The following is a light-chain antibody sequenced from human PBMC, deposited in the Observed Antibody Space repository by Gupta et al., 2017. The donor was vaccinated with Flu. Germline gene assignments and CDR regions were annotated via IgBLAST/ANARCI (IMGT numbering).Light chain of an antibody. Sequence: SVTISCTGTFSDVGADNYVSWYQQHPGEAPKLMISDVTKRPSGVPERFSGSKSGNTASLTISGLQAVDEADYYCCSYATTYTWVFGGGTKLTVL. CDR3: CSYATTYTWV. V-gene: IGLV2-11*03. CDR2: DVT. CDR1: FSDVGADNY. J-gene: IGLJ3*02.